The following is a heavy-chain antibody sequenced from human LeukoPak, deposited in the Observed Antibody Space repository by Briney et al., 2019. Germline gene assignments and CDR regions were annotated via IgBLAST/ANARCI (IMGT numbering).Heavy chain of an antibody. CDR1: GYKFTSYW. V-gene: IGHV5-51*01. Sequence: GESLEISREASGYKFTSYWIGWMRQMPGKGLEWMGVIYPSDSDTRYNLSFEGQVTISADKSINTAYLQWSSLRPSDTAVYYCAKGDGEFEYWGQGTLVTVSS. J-gene: IGHJ4*02. CDR3: AKGDGEFEY. D-gene: IGHD3-10*01. CDR2: IYPSDSDT.